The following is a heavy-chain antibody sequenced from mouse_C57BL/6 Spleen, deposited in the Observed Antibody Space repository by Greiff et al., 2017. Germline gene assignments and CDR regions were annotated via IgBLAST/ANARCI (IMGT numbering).Heavy chain of an antibody. V-gene: IGHV5-4*01. J-gene: IGHJ3*01. CDR3: AREDGYDRAWFAY. Sequence: EVQRVESGGGLVKPGGSLKLSCAASGFTFSSYAMSWVRQTPEKRLEWVATISDGGSYTYYPDNVKGRFTISRDNAKNNLYLQMSHLKSEDTAMYCCAREDGYDRAWFAYWGQGTLVTVSA. D-gene: IGHD2-2*01. CDR1: GFTFSSYA. CDR2: ISDGGSYT.